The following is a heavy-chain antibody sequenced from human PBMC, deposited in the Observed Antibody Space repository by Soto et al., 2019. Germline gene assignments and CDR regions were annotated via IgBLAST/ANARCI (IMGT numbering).Heavy chain of an antibody. J-gene: IGHJ6*02. CDR2: IIPRSAKS. CDR1: GDMFDTYT. CDR3: ARDVTMIVVVTRPLYGMDV. V-gene: IGHV1-69*13. Sequence: SVKVSCKASGDMFDTYTITWMRQAPGRGLEWVGGIIPRSAKSNYAQKFEGRVTITADESTSTVYMELSSLRSEDTAVYYCARDVTMIVVVTRPLYGMDVWGQGTTVTVSS. D-gene: IGHD3-22*01.